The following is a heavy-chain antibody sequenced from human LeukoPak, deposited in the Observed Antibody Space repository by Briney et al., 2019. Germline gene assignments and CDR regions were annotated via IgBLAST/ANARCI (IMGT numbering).Heavy chain of an antibody. CDR3: AKEQSSSGFFDY. J-gene: IGHJ4*02. D-gene: IGHD6-6*01. CDR2: ISGRGDRT. Sequence: GGSLRLSCAASGFTFSSYAMSWVRQAPGKVLEWVSAISGRGDRTYYADSVKGRFTISRDNSKNTLYLQMNSLRAEDTAVYYCAKEQSSSGFFDYWGQGTLVTVSS. V-gene: IGHV3-23*01. CDR1: GFTFSSYA.